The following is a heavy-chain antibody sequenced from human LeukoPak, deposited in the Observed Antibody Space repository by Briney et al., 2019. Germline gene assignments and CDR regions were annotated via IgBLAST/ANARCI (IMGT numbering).Heavy chain of an antibody. D-gene: IGHD3-10*01. J-gene: IGHJ4*02. CDR2: ISRSSSYM. Sequence: GGSLRLSCAASGFTFSSYSMSWVRQAPGKGLEWVSSISRSSSYMYYADSLKGRFTISRDNAKNSLYLQMNSLRAEDTALYYCAGYYYGSENYFYYWGQGILVTVSS. CDR3: AGYYYGSENYFYY. V-gene: IGHV3-21*06. CDR1: GFTFSSYS.